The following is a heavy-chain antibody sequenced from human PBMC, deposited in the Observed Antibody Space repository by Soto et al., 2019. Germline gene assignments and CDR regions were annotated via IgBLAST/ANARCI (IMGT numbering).Heavy chain of an antibody. CDR3: TRQLIPGGPDMTNYYYYYGIDI. CDR1: RLTFSGSA. V-gene: IGHV3-73*01. Sequence: PGGSLRLSCAASRLTFSGSAMHWVRQASGKGLEWVGRIRSKANSYATAYAASVKGRFTISRDDSKNTAYLQMNSLKTEDTAVYYCTRQLIPGGPDMTNYYYYYGIDIRGPGTRLTASS. J-gene: IGHJ6*02. CDR2: IRSKANSYAT. D-gene: IGHD4-17*01.